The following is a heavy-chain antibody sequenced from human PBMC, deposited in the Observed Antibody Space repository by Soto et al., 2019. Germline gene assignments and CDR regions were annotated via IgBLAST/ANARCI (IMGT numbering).Heavy chain of an antibody. D-gene: IGHD1-26*01. Sequence: QVQLVESGGGVVQPGRSLRLSCAASGFTFSSYGMHWVRQAPGKGLEWVAVIWYDGSNKYYADSVKGRFTISRDNSKNTLYLQMNSLRAEDTAVYYCARSGTYGGSDAFDIWGQGTMVTVSS. CDR2: IWYDGSNK. CDR3: ARSGTYGGSDAFDI. J-gene: IGHJ3*02. CDR1: GFTFSSYG. V-gene: IGHV3-33*01.